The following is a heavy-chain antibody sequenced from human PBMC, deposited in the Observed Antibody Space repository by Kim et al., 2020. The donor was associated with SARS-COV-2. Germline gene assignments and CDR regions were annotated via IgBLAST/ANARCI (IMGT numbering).Heavy chain of an antibody. CDR2: IYHSGST. Sequence: SETLSLTCAVSGGSISSSNWWSWVRQPPGKGLEWIGEIYHSGSTNYNPSLKSRVTISVDKSKNQFSLKLSSVTAADTAVYYCARYPRGYSYGPIGGGNEYFQHWGQGTLVTVSS. CDR3: ARYPRGYSYGPIGGGNEYFQH. J-gene: IGHJ1*01. D-gene: IGHD5-18*01. CDR1: GGSISSSNW. V-gene: IGHV4-4*02.